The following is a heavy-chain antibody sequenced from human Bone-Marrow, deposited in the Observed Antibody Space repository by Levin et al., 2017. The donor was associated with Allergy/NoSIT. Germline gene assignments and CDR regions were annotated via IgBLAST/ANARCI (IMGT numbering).Heavy chain of an antibody. V-gene: IGHV3-30*04. CDR3: ARPMLAYSNFPPYDYYGLAV. CDR2: ISYDGTNK. Sequence: GESLKISCAASGFTLSHYAIHWVRQAPGKGLEWLAMISYDGTNKYYTESVKGRFTISRDDSKDTVYLQMNSLRGEDTAVYYCARPMLAYSNFPPYDYYGLAVWGQGTTVTVSS. D-gene: IGHD4-11*01. J-gene: IGHJ6*02. CDR1: GFTLSHYA.